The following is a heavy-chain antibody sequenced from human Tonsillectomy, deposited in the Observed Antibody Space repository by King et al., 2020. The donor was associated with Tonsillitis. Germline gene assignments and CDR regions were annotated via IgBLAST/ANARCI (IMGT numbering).Heavy chain of an antibody. CDR2: ITSGSTYI. CDR3: ARVILGSSGGRRYFYSMDV. CDR1: GFTFSNYS. V-gene: IGHV3-21*01. Sequence: VQLVESGGGLVKPGGSLRLSCAASGFTFSNYSMNWVRQAPGKGLEWVSSITSGSTYIYYADSVKGRFTISRDNAKNSLYLQMNSLRAEDTAVYYWARVILGSSGGRRYFYSMDVWGKGTTVTVSS. D-gene: IGHD6-13*01. J-gene: IGHJ6*03.